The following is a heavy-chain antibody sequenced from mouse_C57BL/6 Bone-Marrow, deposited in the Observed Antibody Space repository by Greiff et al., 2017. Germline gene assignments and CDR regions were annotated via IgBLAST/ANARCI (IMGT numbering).Heavy chain of an antibody. CDR3: ARGYYGSSVYFDY. CDR1: GYTFTSYW. Sequence: QVQLQQSGAELAKPGASVKLSCKASGYTFTSYWMHWVKQRPGQGLEWIGYINPSSGYTKYNQKFKDKATLTADKSSSTAYMQLSSLTYEDSAVYYCARGYYGSSVYFDYWGQCTTLTVSS. CDR2: INPSSGYT. J-gene: IGHJ2*01. D-gene: IGHD1-1*01. V-gene: IGHV1-7*01.